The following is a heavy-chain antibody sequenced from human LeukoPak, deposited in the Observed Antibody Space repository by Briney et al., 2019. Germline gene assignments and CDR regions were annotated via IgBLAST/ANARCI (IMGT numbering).Heavy chain of an antibody. CDR3: ARAAYNYFDP. CDR2: VNPNSGGT. V-gene: IGHV1-2*02. Sequence: ASVKVSCKASGYTFTAYYIHWVRQAPGQGLEWVGWVNPNSGGTYYAQEFQGRVTMTRDTSITTAYMELSSLRSDDTAVYYCARAAYNYFDPWGQGTLVTVSS. J-gene: IGHJ5*02. CDR1: GYTFTAYY.